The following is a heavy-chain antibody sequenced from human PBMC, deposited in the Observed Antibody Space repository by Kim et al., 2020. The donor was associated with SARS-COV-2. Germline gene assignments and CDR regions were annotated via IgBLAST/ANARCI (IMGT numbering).Heavy chain of an antibody. V-gene: IGHV3-23*01. CDR2: ISGSGGST. CDR3: AKDSISYCSGGSCYSKGAGVPDY. D-gene: IGHD2-15*01. CDR1: GFTFSSYA. Sequence: GGSLRLSCAASGFTFSSYAMSWVRQAPGKGLEWVSAISGSGGSTYYADSVKGRFTISRDNSKNTLYLQMNSLRAEDTAVYYCAKDSISYCSGGSCYSKGAGVPDYWGQGTLVTVSS. J-gene: IGHJ4*02.